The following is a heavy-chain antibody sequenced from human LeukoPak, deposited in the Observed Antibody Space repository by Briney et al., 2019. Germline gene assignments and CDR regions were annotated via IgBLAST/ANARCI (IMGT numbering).Heavy chain of an antibody. CDR1: VYTFTSYG. CDR2: ISAYNVNT. J-gene: IGHJ4*02. Sequence: ASVKVSCEASVYTFTSYGISGGRHAPGQGREWMGWISAYNVNTNYAQTLQGRVTMNTDTSTRTAYMELRSLRYDDTAVYYCARDGDIVVVPAASRQHYWGQGTLVTVSS. V-gene: IGHV1-18*01. CDR3: ARDGDIVVVPAASRQHY. D-gene: IGHD2-2*01.